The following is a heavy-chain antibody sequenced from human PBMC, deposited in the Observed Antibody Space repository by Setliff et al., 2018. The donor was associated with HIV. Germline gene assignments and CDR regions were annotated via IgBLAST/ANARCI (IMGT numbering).Heavy chain of an antibody. V-gene: IGHV4-38-2*01. CDR3: ARQPHGTTSSYELDC. J-gene: IGHJ4*02. CDR1: GYSISSGYY. CDR2: IYHSGST. D-gene: IGHD1-1*01. Sequence: SETLSLTCAVSGYSISSGYYWGWIRQPPGKGLEWIGSIYHSGSTYYNPSLKSRVTISVDTSKNQFSLKLSSVTAADTAVYYCARQPHGTTSSYELDCWGQGTLVTVSS.